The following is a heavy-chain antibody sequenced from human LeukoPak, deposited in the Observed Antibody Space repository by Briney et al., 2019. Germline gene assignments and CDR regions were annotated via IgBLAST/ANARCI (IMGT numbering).Heavy chain of an antibody. J-gene: IGHJ6*02. CDR3: AREAATRYYYYGMDV. CDR2: IYYSGST. CDR1: DGPISSYY. V-gene: IGHV4-59*01. Sequence: SETLSLTCTVSDGPISSYYWSWLRQPPGKGLEWIGYIYYSGSTNYNPALKRGVTISVDTSKNQFSLKLSSVTAADTAVYYCAREAATRYYYYGMDVWGQGTTVTVSS. D-gene: IGHD2-15*01.